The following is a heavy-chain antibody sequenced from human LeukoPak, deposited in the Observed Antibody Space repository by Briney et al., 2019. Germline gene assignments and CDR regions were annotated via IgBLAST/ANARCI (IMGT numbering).Heavy chain of an antibody. CDR2: IYYSGST. V-gene: IGHV4-59*01. J-gene: IGHJ4*02. Sequence: SETLSLTCTVSGGSISSYYWSWIRQPPGTGLEWIGYIYYSGSTNYNPSLKSRVTISVDTSKNQFSLKLSSVTAADTAVYYCATEGAAAGTQGFDYWGQGTLVTVSS. D-gene: IGHD6-13*01. CDR3: ATEGAAAGTQGFDY. CDR1: GGSISSYY.